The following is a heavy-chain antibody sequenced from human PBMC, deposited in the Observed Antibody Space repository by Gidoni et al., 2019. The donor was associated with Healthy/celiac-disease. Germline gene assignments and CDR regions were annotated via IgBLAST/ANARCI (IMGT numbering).Heavy chain of an antibody. V-gene: IGHV4-34*01. J-gene: IGHJ4*02. D-gene: IGHD3-3*01. CDR3: ARGHHRLYYDFWSGPRSHY. Sequence: QVQLQQWGAGLLKPSETLSLTCAVYGGSFSGYYWSWIRQPPGKGLEWIGEINHSGSTNYNPSLKSRVTISVDTSKNQFSLKLSSVTAADTAVYYCARGHHRLYYDFWSGPRSHYWGQGTLVTVSS. CDR2: INHSGST. CDR1: GGSFSGYY.